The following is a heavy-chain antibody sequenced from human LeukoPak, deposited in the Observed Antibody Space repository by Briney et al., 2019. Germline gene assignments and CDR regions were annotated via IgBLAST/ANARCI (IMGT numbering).Heavy chain of an antibody. V-gene: IGHV4-59*01. CDR2: MYYSGSP. CDR3: ARDSGDYGGNPYYFDY. Sequence: PSETLSLTCTVSGGSISGYYWNWIRQTPGEGLEWIGYMYYSGSPTYNPSLKSRVSISVDTSKNQFSLKLNSVTAADTAIYYCARDSGDYGGNPYYFDYWGPGTLVTVSS. CDR1: GGSISGYY. J-gene: IGHJ4*02. D-gene: IGHD4-23*01.